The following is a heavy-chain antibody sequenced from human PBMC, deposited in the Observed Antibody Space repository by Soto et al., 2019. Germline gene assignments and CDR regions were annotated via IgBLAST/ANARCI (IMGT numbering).Heavy chain of an antibody. Sequence: QVQVVQCRAEVKKPGASVKVSCKTSGYTFTEYDINWVRQAPGQGPEYMGWVSPENRNAGYAPQFRGRVSMTTDTTISTAYLELTNLTFEDTAVYYCEVTTGYWGQGTMVTVSS. CDR3: EVTTGY. CDR1: GYTFTEYD. V-gene: IGHV1-8*01. D-gene: IGHD1-1*01. CDR2: VSPENRNA. J-gene: IGHJ4*02.